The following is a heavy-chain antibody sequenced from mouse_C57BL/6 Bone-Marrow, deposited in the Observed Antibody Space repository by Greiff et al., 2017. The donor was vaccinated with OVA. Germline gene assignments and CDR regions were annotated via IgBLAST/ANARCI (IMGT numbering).Heavy chain of an antibody. J-gene: IGHJ4*01. V-gene: IGHV1-22*01. CDR1: GYTFTDYN. CDR3: APYDGYYAMDY. Sequence: EVQGVESGPELVKPGASVKMSCKASGYTFTDYNMHWVKQSHGKSLEWIGYINPNNGGTSYNQKFKGKATLTVNKSSSTAYMELRSLTSEDSAVYYCAPYDGYYAMDYWGQGTSVTVSS. D-gene: IGHD2-3*01. CDR2: INPNNGGT.